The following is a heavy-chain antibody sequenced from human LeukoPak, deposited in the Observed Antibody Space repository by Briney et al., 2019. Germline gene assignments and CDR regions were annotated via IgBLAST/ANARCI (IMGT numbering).Heavy chain of an antibody. CDR2: INHSGST. D-gene: IGHD3-16*02. Sequence: SETLSLTCAVYGGSFSGYCWSWIRQPPGKGLEWIGEINHSGSTNYNPSLKSRVTISVDTSKNQFSLKLSSVTAADTAVYYCARHGENYDYVWGSYRSYYFDYWGQGTLVTVSS. CDR1: GGSFSGYC. V-gene: IGHV4-34*01. CDR3: ARHGENYDYVWGSYRSYYFDY. J-gene: IGHJ4*02.